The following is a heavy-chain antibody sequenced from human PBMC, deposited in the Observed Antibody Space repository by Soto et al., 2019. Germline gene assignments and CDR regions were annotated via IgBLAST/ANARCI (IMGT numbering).Heavy chain of an antibody. CDR1: GGSISSGDYY. CDR2: IYYSGST. CDR3: AREVGQQLAPGGWFDP. V-gene: IGHV4-30-4*01. Sequence: KPSETLSLTCTVSGGSISSGDYYWSWIRQPPGKGLEWIGYIYYSGSTYYNPSLKSRVTISVDTSKNQFSLKLSSVTAADTAVYYXAREVGQQLAPGGWFDPWGQGTLVTVSS. J-gene: IGHJ5*02. D-gene: IGHD6-13*01.